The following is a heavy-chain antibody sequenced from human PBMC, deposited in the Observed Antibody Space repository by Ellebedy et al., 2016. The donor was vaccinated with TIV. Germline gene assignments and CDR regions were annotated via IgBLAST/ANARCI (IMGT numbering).Heavy chain of an antibody. Sequence: AASVKVSCKASGYSFSNYYMHWVRQAPGQGLEWMGIINPNDDTKYYTQNFQGRVTVTRDTSANTVYMELSSLRSEDTAVYYCARGRGYSFDVCDVWGQGTMVAV. J-gene: IGHJ3*01. CDR3: ARGRGYSFDVCDV. CDR2: INPNDDTK. V-gene: IGHV1-46*01. D-gene: IGHD5-18*01. CDR1: GYSFSNYY.